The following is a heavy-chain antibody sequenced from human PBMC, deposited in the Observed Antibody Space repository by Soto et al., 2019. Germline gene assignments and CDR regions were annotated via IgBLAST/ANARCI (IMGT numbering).Heavy chain of an antibody. D-gene: IGHD4-17*01. J-gene: IGHJ4*02. Sequence: SETLSLTCTVSGGSISSYYWSWIRQPPGKGLEWIGYIYYSGSTNYNPSLKSRVTISVDTSKNQFSLKLSSVTAADTAVYYCARAPIAVYGDYLFDYWGQGTLVTVSS. CDR2: IYYSGST. CDR1: GGSISSYY. V-gene: IGHV4-59*01. CDR3: ARAPIAVYGDYLFDY.